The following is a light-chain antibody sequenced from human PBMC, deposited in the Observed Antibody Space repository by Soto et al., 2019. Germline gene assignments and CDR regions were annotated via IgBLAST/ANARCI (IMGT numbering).Light chain of an antibody. V-gene: IGKV1-12*01. CDR3: LQTYRSPLS. CDR2: SAS. CDR1: QGILNY. Sequence: DIQMTQSPSSVSASVGDRVTITCRASQGILNYLAWYQQKPGKAPKLLIYSASRLQSGVPSRFSGSGSGTDFTLTISGLQPDDFAAYYCLQTYRSPLSFGGGTKVEIK. J-gene: IGKJ4*01.